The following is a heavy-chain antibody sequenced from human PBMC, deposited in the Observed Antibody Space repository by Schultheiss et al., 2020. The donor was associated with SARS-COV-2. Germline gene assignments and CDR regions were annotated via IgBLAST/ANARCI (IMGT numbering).Heavy chain of an antibody. D-gene: IGHD5-18*01. CDR2: INHSGST. CDR1: GGSFSGYY. J-gene: IGHJ5*02. Sequence: SETLSLTCAVYGGSFSGYYWSWIRQPPGKGLEWIGEINHSGSTNYNPSLKSRVTISVDTSKNQFSLKLSSVTAADTAVYYCARLTWGAEGIQLWLGNWFDPWGQGTLVTVSS. V-gene: IGHV4-34*01. CDR3: ARLTWGAEGIQLWLGNWFDP.